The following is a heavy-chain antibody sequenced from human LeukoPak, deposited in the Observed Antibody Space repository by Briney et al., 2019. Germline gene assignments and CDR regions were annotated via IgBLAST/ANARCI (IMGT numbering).Heavy chain of an antibody. J-gene: IGHJ3*02. CDR3: ARPRIAVAGRDGRHDAFDI. V-gene: IGHV5-51*01. CDR1: GYTFTSYW. CDR2: IYPGDSDT. Sequence: GESLKISCQCSGYTFTSYWIAWVRQMPGKGLEWMGIIYPGDSDTRYSPSFQGQVTISADKSISTAYLQWSSLKASDTAMYYCARPRIAVAGRDGRHDAFDIWGQGTMVTVSS. D-gene: IGHD6-19*01.